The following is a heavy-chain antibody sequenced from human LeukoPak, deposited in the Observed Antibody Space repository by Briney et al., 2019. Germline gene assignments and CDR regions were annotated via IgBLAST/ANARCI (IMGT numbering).Heavy chain of an antibody. J-gene: IGHJ4*02. Sequence: GGSLRLSCAASGFTFSSYSMNWVRQAPGKGLEWVSYISSSSSTIYYADSVKGRFTISRDNAKNSLYLQMNSLRAEDTAVYYCAREGSSSWQNYDYWGQGTLVTVSS. CDR1: GFTFSSYS. CDR3: AREGSSSWQNYDY. V-gene: IGHV3-48*01. D-gene: IGHD6-13*01. CDR2: ISSSSSTI.